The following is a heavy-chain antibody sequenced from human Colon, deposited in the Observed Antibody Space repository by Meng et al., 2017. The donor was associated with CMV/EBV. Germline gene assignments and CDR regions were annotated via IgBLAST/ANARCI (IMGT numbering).Heavy chain of an antibody. V-gene: IGHV3-7*03. CDR3: ARFASVGY. D-gene: IGHD2-2*01. J-gene: IGHJ4*02. CDR1: GFTFNSYW. CDR2: IREDGSQK. Sequence: GESLKISCEVSGFTFNSYWMSWVRQAPGKGPEWVATIREDGSQKHYIDSVKGRFTISRDNAQNSLYLQMNNLSPEDTAMYYCARFASVGYWGQGTLVTVSS.